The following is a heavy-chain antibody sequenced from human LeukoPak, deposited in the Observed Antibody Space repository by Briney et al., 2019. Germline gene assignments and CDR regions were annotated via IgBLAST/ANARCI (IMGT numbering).Heavy chain of an antibody. V-gene: IGHV4-4*07. CDR1: GGSFSIYD. CDR2: IYTSGST. D-gene: IGHD2-8*01. CDR3: ARESMLMDYYYSMDV. J-gene: IGHJ6*03. Sequence: SETLSLTCTVSGGSFSIYDWSWIRQPAGKGLEWIGRIYTSGSTNYNPSLKRRVTMSVETYKNQFSLNLHSVTAADTAVYYCARESMLMDYYYSMDVWGKGTTVTVSS.